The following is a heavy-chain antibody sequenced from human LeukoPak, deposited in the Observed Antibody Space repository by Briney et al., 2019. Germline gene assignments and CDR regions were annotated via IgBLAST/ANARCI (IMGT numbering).Heavy chain of an antibody. D-gene: IGHD7-27*01. V-gene: IGHV3-30*02. CDR1: GFRSSNYG. CDR3: AKGVSEWGNLGN. J-gene: IGHJ4*02. CDR2: TRPDKDDK. Sequence: TGGSLRLSCTMSGFRSSNYGLYWVRQAPDKGLEWVAFTRPDKDDKYYSDSVRGRFTISRDNSKNTLYLQMNSLRVEDTALYFCAKGVSEWGNLGNWGQGTLVTVSS.